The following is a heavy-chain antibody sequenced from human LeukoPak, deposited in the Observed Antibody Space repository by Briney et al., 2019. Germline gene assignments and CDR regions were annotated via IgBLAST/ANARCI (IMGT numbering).Heavy chain of an antibody. J-gene: IGHJ4*02. Sequence: GASVKVSCKASGYTFTSYNINWVRQATGQGLEWMGWMNPNSGNTGYAQKFQGRVTMSRNTSISTAYMELSSLRSEDTAVYYCAREGAEEADFDYWGQGTLVTVSS. CDR3: AREGAEEADFDY. CDR2: MNPNSGNT. V-gene: IGHV1-8*01. CDR1: GYTFTSYN. D-gene: IGHD6-19*01.